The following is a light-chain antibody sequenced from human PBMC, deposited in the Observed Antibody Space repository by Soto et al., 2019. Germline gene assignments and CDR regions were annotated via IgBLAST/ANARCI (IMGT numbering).Light chain of an antibody. CDR1: QSVSSN. V-gene: IGKV3-15*01. J-gene: IGKJ1*01. CDR2: GAS. Sequence: TRCPAPGPWSPGEGGTLACRASQSVSSNLAWYQQKPGQAPRLLIYGASTRATGIPARFSGSGSGTEFTLTISSLQSEDFAVYYIQQDYKWPQAVGQGTKVDIK. CDR3: QQDYKWPQA.